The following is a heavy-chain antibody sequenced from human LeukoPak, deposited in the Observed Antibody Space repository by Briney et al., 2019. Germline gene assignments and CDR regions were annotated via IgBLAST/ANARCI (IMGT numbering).Heavy chain of an antibody. D-gene: IGHD3-16*02. CDR3: AREIVGFDY. CDR2: IKQDGSEK. CDR1: GFTFSIYW. Sequence: GRSLRLSCAASGFTFSIYWMSWVRQAPGKGLEWVANIKQDGSEKYYVDSVKGRFTISRDNAKNSLYLQMNSLRAEDTAVYYCAREIVGFDYWGQGTLVTVSS. V-gene: IGHV3-7*01. J-gene: IGHJ4*02.